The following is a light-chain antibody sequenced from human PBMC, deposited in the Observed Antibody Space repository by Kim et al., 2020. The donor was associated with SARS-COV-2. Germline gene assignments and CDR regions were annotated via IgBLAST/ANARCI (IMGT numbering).Light chain of an antibody. Sequence: APGKTPRITCGGNNIGSKSVHWYQQKPGQAPVLVIYYDSDRPSGIPERFSGSNSGNTATLTISRVEAGDEADYYCQVWDSSSDHWVFGGGPKLTVL. CDR1: NIGSKS. J-gene: IGLJ3*02. CDR3: QVWDSSSDHWV. CDR2: YDS. V-gene: IGLV3-21*04.